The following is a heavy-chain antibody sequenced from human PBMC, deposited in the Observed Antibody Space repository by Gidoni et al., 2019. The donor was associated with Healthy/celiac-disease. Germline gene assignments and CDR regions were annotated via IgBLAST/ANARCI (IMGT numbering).Heavy chain of an antibody. Sequence: QVQLQESAPGLAKPSETLSLTCTVSGGSISSYYWSWIRQPPGKGLEWIGYIYSSGSTNDNPSIKSRVTISVDTAKNQFSLKLSSVTAADTAVYYCARHGARYDSSGAWFDPWGQGTLVTVSS. D-gene: IGHD3-22*01. J-gene: IGHJ5*02. CDR3: ARHGARYDSSGAWFDP. V-gene: IGHV4-59*08. CDR2: IYSSGST. CDR1: GGSISSYY.